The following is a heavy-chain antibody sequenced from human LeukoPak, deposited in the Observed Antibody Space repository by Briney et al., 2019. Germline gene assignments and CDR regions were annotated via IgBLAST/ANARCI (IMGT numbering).Heavy chain of an antibody. Sequence: NPSETLSLTCTVSGGSISSYYWSWIRQPPGKGLEWIGYIYYSGSTNYNPSLKSRVTISVDTSENQFSLKLSSVTAADTAVYYCARPLIGYCSGGSCVDYWGQGTLVIVSS. CDR1: GGSISSYY. V-gene: IGHV4-59*08. CDR2: IYYSGST. D-gene: IGHD2-15*01. CDR3: ARPLIGYCSGGSCVDY. J-gene: IGHJ4*02.